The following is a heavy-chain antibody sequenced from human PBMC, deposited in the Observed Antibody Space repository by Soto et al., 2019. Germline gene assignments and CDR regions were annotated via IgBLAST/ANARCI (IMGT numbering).Heavy chain of an antibody. V-gene: IGHV1-69*13. D-gene: IGHD6-6*01. CDR3: ARDRRARDYYYYGMDV. CDR1: GGTFSSYA. Sequence: ASVKVSCKASGGTFSSYAISWVRQAPGQGLEWMGGIIPIFGTANYAQKFQGRVTITADESTSTAYMELSSLRSEDTAVYYCARDRRARDYYYYGMDVWGQGTTVTVSS. J-gene: IGHJ6*02. CDR2: IIPIFGTA.